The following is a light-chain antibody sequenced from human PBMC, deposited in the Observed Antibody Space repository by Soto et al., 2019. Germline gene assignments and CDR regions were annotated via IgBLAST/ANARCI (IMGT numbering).Light chain of an antibody. V-gene: IGKV1-9*01. CDR1: QGISSY. Sequence: DIQLTQSPSFLSASVGDRVTITCRASQGISSYLAWYQKKPGKAPKLLMYAASRRAPGIPDTFSGSGSGTDFTLTISRLEPEDFAVYYCQQYGSSSLSFGGGTKVEI. J-gene: IGKJ4*01. CDR2: AAS. CDR3: QQYGSSSLS.